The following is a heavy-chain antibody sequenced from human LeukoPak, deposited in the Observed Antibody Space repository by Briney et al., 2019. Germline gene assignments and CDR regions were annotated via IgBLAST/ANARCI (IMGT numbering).Heavy chain of an antibody. Sequence: PGRSLRLSCAASGFTFSSYGMHWVRQTPGKGLEWVAIIWSDGSNKYYADSVKGRFTISRDNSKNTLYLQMNSLRAEDTALYYCAFAMIEPFDIWGQGTMVTVSS. CDR2: IWSDGSNK. J-gene: IGHJ3*02. D-gene: IGHD3-22*01. V-gene: IGHV3-33*01. CDR1: GFTFSSYG. CDR3: AFAMIEPFDI.